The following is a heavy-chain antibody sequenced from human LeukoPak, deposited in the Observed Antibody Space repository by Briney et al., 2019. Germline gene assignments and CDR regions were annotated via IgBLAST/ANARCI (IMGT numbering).Heavy chain of an antibody. CDR3: ATDMCSGGSCYSEAVYYGMDV. D-gene: IGHD2-15*01. J-gene: IGHJ6*02. CDR2: FDPEDGET. CDR1: GYTLTELS. V-gene: IGHV1-24*01. Sequence: ASVKVSCKVSGYTLTELSMHWVRQAPGKGLEWMGGFDPEDGETIYAQKFQGRVTMTEDTSTDTAYMELSSLRSEDTAVYYCATDMCSGGSCYSEAVYYGMDVWGQGTTVTVSS.